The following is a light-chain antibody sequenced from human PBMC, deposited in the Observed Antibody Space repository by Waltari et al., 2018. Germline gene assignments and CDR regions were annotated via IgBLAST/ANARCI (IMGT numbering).Light chain of an antibody. V-gene: IGKV3-15*01. J-gene: IGKJ4*01. CDR2: GAS. Sequence: EIVMTQSPATLSVSPGERATLSCRASQSVSSNLAWYQQKPGQAPRLLIYGASTRATGIPARFSGSRSGTEFTLTISSLQSEDVAVDYCQQYNNWPPLTFGGGTKVEIK. CDR3: QQYNNWPPLT. CDR1: QSVSSN.